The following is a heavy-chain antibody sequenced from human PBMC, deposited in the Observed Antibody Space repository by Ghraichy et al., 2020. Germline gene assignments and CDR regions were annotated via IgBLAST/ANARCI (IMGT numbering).Heavy chain of an antibody. D-gene: IGHD1-1*01. CDR2: IKEDGSEI. J-gene: IGHJ4*02. CDR1: GFPFSSYW. Sequence: GGSLRLSCVASGFPFSSYWMSWARQAPGKGLEWVANIKEDGSEIYYLDSVKGRFTSSRDNARNSLYLQMNSLRVEDTALYYCARRVQLQTWDPADYWGQGTLVTVSS. CDR3: ARRVQLQTWDPADY. V-gene: IGHV3-7*01.